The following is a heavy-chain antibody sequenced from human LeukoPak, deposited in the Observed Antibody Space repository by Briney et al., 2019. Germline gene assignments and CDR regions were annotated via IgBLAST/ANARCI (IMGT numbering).Heavy chain of an antibody. CDR3: ASLLQEWLSP. J-gene: IGHJ5*02. Sequence: GGSLRLSCAASGFTFSSYSMNWVRQAPGKGLEWVSYISSSSTIYYADSVKGRFTISRDNAKNSLYLQMNSLRAEDTAVYYCASLLQEWLSPWGQGTLVTVSS. CDR2: ISSSSTI. D-gene: IGHD3-3*01. CDR1: GFTFSSYS. V-gene: IGHV3-48*01.